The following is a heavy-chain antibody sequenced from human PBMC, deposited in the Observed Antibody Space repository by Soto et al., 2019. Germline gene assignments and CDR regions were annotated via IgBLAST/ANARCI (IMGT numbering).Heavy chain of an antibody. CDR1: GFRFSGHW. CDR2: IKEDGSER. J-gene: IGHJ4*02. CDR3: ARGGSNRFGL. D-gene: IGHD6-13*01. V-gene: IGHV3-7*04. Sequence: EELLVESGGGLVQPGGSLRVSCAASGFRFSGHWMSWVRQAPGKGLEWVAGIKEDGSERKYVDSAKGRFTISRDNAKKSLYLQMNSLSVEDTAVYYCARGGSNRFGLWGQGTLVTVSS.